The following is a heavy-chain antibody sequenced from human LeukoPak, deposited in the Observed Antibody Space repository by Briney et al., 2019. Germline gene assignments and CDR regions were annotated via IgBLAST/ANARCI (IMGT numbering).Heavy chain of an antibody. Sequence: SQTLSLTCTVSGGSISSGDYYWSWIRQPPGKGLEWIGYIYYSGSTYYNPSLKSRVTISVDTSKNQFSLKLSSVTAADTAVYYCARVTIVVVPAANWFDPWGQGTLVTVSS. V-gene: IGHV4-30-4*01. D-gene: IGHD2-2*01. J-gene: IGHJ5*02. CDR1: GGSISSGDYY. CDR3: ARVTIVVVPAANWFDP. CDR2: IYYSGST.